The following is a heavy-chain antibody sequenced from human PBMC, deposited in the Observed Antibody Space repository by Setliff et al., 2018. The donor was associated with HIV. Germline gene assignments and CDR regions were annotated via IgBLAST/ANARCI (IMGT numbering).Heavy chain of an antibody. J-gene: IGHJ4*02. Sequence: PGGSLRLSCAASGFTFSSYTMNWVRQAPGKGLEWVSSISSSSYYIYYADSVKGRFTISRDNAKNSLFLQMNSLRAEDTAVYSCARDTGQLVYYFDSWGQGTLVTVSS. CDR1: GFTFSSYT. CDR3: ARDTGQLVYYFDS. CDR2: ISSSSYYI. V-gene: IGHV3-21*01. D-gene: IGHD6-6*01.